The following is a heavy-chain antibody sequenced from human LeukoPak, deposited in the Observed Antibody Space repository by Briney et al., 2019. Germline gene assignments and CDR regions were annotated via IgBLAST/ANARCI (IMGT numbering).Heavy chain of an antibody. V-gene: IGHV3-21*01. CDR2: ISSSSDYI. Sequence: GGSLRLSCAASGFTFSSYEMNWVRQAPGKGLEWVSAISSSSDYIYYADSVKGRFTISRDNAKNSLYLQMNSLRAEDTAGYYCARRAYCVGDCYSGAYYYYGMDVWGQGTTVTASS. D-gene: IGHD2-21*02. CDR3: ARRAYCVGDCYSGAYYYYGMDV. CDR1: GFTFSSYE. J-gene: IGHJ6*02.